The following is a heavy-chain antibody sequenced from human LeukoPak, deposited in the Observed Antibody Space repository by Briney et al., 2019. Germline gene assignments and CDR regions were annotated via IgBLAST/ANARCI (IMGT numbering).Heavy chain of an antibody. CDR3: ASGDRIGNWFDP. V-gene: IGHV3-23*01. CDR2: ISGSGGST. D-gene: IGHD3-10*01. J-gene: IGHJ5*02. Sequence: GGSLRLSCAASGFTFSSYVMSWVRQAPGKGLEWVSAISGSGGSTYYADSVKGRFTISRDNSKNTLYLQMNSLRAEDTAVYYCASGDRIGNWFDPWGQGTLVTVSS. CDR1: GFTFSSYV.